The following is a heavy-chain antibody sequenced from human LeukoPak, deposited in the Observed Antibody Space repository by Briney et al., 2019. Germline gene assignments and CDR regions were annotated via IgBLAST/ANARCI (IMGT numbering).Heavy chain of an antibody. CDR3: ARDDYDYVWGSYRFDAFDI. Sequence: GGSLRLSCAASGFTFSSYSVNWVRQAPGKGLEWVSYISSSSSTIYYADSVKGRFTISRDNAKNSLYLQMNSLRAEDTAVYYCARDDYDYVWGSYRFDAFDIWGQGTMVTVSS. D-gene: IGHD3-16*02. J-gene: IGHJ3*02. CDR1: GFTFSSYS. V-gene: IGHV3-48*01. CDR2: ISSSSSTI.